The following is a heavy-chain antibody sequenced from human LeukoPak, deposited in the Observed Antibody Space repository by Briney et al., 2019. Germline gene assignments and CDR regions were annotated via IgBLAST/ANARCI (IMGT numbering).Heavy chain of an antibody. Sequence: ASVKVSCKASGYTFTSYGISWVRQAPGQGLEWTGWISAYNGNTNYAQKLQGRVTMTTDTSTSTAYMELRSLRSDDTAVYYCARDLRGITMVRGVIRLGYWGQGTLVTVSS. J-gene: IGHJ4*02. CDR3: ARDLRGITMVRGVIRLGY. CDR1: GYTFTSYG. CDR2: ISAYNGNT. D-gene: IGHD3-10*01. V-gene: IGHV1-18*01.